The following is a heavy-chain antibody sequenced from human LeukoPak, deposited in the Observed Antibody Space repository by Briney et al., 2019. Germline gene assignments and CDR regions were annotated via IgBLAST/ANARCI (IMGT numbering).Heavy chain of an antibody. J-gene: IGHJ4*02. V-gene: IGHV4-38-2*02. Sequence: SQTLSLTCTVSGYSISSGYYWGWIRKPPGKGPEWIGSIYHSGSTYYNPSLKSRVTISVDTSKNQFSLKLSSVTAADTAVYYCARETVGATRGVDYWGQGTLVTVSS. CDR2: IYHSGST. CDR3: ARETVGATRGVDY. CDR1: GYSISSGYY. D-gene: IGHD1-26*01.